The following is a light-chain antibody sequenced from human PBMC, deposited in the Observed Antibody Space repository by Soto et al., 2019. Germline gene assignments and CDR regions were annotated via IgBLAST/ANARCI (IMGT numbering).Light chain of an antibody. CDR1: QSISSW. Sequence: DTQITQSPSTLSASVGDRVIITCRASQSISSWLAWYQQKPGKAPQLLMYKASSLESGVPSRFSGSGSGTKFTLTIASLQPDDFATYYCQQYETFSGTFGPGTKVDI. J-gene: IGKJ1*01. CDR3: QQYETFSGT. V-gene: IGKV1-5*03. CDR2: KAS.